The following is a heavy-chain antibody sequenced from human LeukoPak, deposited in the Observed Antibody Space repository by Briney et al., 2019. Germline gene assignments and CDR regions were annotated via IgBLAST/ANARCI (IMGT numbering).Heavy chain of an antibody. CDR3: ATLTYYYDRYYFDY. D-gene: IGHD3-22*01. CDR1: GYTFTGCY. CDR2: INPNSGGT. J-gene: IGHJ4*02. V-gene: IGHV1-2*02. Sequence: ASVKVSCKASGYTFTGCYIHWVRQAPGQGLEWMGWINPNSGGTNYAQKFQGRVTMTRDTSISTAYMELSRLRSDDTAVYYCATLTYYYDRYYFDYWGQGTLVTVSS.